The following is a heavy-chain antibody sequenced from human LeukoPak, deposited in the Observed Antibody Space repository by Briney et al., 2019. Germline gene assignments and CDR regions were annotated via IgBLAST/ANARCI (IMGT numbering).Heavy chain of an antibody. V-gene: IGHV4-34*12. CDR1: GGSFSDYY. CDR3: ARLTGYSSESWFDP. CDR2: IIHSGTS. Sequence: SETLSLTCAVYGGSFSDYYWTWIRQPPGKGLEWIGQIIHSGTSNYNPSLKSRVTISVDTSKNQFSLNLSSVTAADTAVYYCARLTGYSSESWFDPWGQGTLVTVSS. D-gene: IGHD3-9*01. J-gene: IGHJ5*02.